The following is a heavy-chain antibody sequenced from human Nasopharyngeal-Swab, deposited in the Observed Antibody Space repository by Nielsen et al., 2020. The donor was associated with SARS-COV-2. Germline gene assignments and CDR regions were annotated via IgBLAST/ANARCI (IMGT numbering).Heavy chain of an antibody. CDR3: ARDAPAHYGAFY. D-gene: IGHD4-17*01. CDR2: IAHDASNE. J-gene: IGHJ4*02. Sequence: WIRPPGKGLEWVAFIAHDASNEYYGDSVKGRFSISRDSSKNTLYLQMDSLRGEDTAVYYCARDAPAHYGAFYWGRGTLVTVSS. V-gene: IGHV3-33*05.